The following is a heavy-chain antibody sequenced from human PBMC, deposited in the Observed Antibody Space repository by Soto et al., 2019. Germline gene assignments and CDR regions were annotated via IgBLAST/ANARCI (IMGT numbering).Heavy chain of an antibody. Sequence: GASVKVSCKASGFTFTSSAMQWVRQARGQRLEWIGWIVVGSGNTNYAQKFQERVTITRDMSTSTAYMELSSLRSEDTAVYYCARATVTTYYYGMDVWGQGTTVTVSS. CDR2: IVVGSGNT. CDR1: GFTFTSSA. J-gene: IGHJ6*02. D-gene: IGHD4-4*01. V-gene: IGHV1-58*02. CDR3: ARATVTTYYYGMDV.